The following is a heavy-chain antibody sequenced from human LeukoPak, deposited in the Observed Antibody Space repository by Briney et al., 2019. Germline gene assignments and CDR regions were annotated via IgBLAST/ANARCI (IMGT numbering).Heavy chain of an antibody. CDR2: ISSSSSYI. CDR1: GFTFSSYS. CDR3: AKREGRLGELSFDY. D-gene: IGHD3-16*02. V-gene: IGHV3-21*01. J-gene: IGHJ4*02. Sequence: GGSLRLSCAASGFTFSSYSMNWVRQAPGKGLEWVSSISSSSSYIYYADSVKGRFTISRDNAKNSLYLQMNSLRAEDTAVYYCAKREGRLGELSFDYWGQGTLVTVSS.